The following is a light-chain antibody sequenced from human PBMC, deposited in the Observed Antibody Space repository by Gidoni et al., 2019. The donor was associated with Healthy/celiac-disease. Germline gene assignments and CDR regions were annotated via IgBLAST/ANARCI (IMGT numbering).Light chain of an antibody. V-gene: IGKV3-20*01. CDR3: QKYGSSPYT. CDR1: QSVSSSY. Sequence: EIVLTQSPGTLSLSPGERATLSCRASQSVSSSYLAWYQKKPGQAPRLLIYGASSRATGSPDRFSGSGSGTDFSLTISRLEPEDFAVYYCQKYGSSPYTFGQGTKLEIK. CDR2: GAS. J-gene: IGKJ2*01.